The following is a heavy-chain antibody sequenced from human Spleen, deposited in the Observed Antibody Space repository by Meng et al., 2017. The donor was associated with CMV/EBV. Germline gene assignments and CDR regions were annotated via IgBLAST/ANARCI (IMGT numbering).Heavy chain of an antibody. CDR2: INPNSGAT. D-gene: IGHD3-16*02. CDR3: ARLSFFDSPGLDY. J-gene: IGHJ4*02. V-gene: IGHV1-2*02. CDR1: GYTFTNSY. Sequence: CQPSGYTFTNSYVHWVRQAPGQGLEWMGWINPNSGATNSLQKFQGRFTVTSDSSITTAYMELSSLRSDDTAVYYCARLSFFDSPGLDYWGQGTLVTVSS.